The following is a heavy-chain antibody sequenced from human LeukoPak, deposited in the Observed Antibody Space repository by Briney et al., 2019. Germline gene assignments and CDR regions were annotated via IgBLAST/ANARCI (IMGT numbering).Heavy chain of an antibody. D-gene: IGHD3-9*01. CDR3: ARDLDWILFDY. Sequence: GGSLRLSCAASGFTFSTYWMHWVRQAPGKGLVWVSRIRPEGTTTAYADPVKGRFTISRDNAENTLFLQMNSLSAEDTAVYYCARDLDWILFDYWGQGTLVTVSS. CDR2: IRPEGTTT. V-gene: IGHV3-74*03. J-gene: IGHJ4*02. CDR1: GFTFSTYW.